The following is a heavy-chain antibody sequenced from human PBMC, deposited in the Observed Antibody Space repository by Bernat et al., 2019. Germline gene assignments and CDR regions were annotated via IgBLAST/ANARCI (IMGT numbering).Heavy chain of an antibody. J-gene: IGHJ4*02. CDR3: ARGDYGGDTFFDY. D-gene: IGHD4/OR15-4a*01. CDR2: INSDGSST. V-gene: IGHV3-74*01. Sequence: EVQLVESGGGLVQPGGSLRLSCAASGFTFSSYWMHWVRQAPGKGLVWVSRINSDGSSTSYADSVKGRFTISRDNAKSTLYLQMNSLRAEDTAVYYCARGDYGGDTFFDYWGQGTLVTVSS. CDR1: GFTFSSYW.